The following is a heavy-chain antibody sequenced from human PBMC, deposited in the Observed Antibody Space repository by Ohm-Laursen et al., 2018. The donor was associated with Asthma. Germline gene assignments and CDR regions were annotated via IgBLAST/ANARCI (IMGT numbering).Heavy chain of an antibody. J-gene: IGHJ4*02. CDR1: GDSISSGNNY. Sequence: TLSLTWTVSGDSISSGNNYWSWIRQHPGKGLEWIGYIYYSGLTYSNPSLRSRVTLSVDTSTNQFSLNLTSMTAADTAVYYCARGAFYYESTGYYFFDHWGQGALVTVSS. CDR3: ARGAFYYESTGYYFFDH. V-gene: IGHV4-31*02. D-gene: IGHD3-22*01. CDR2: IYYSGLT.